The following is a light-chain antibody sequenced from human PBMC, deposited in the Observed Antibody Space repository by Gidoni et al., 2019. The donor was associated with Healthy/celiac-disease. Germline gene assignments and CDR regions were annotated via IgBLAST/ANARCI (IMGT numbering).Light chain of an antibody. CDR1: QSVSSY. Sequence: DIVLTQSLATLSLSPGERATHSCRASQSVSSYLAWYQQKPGQAPRLLIYDASNRATGIPARFSGSGSGTDFTLTISSLEPEDFAVYYCQQRSNWVTFGQGTKVEIK. V-gene: IGKV3-11*01. CDR3: QQRSNWVT. CDR2: DAS. J-gene: IGKJ1*01.